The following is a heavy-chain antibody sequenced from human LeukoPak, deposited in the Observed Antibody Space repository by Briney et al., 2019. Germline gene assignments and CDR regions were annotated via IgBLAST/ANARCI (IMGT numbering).Heavy chain of an antibody. CDR3: ARLWGFDP. J-gene: IGHJ5*02. CDR2: IYYSGST. Sequence: SETLSLTCTVSGVSFNRSGYYWGWIRQPPEKGLEWIGNIYYSGSTYYNPSLKSRVTISVDTSKSQFSLKLSSVTAADTAVYYCARLWGFDPWGQGTLVTVSS. V-gene: IGHV4-39*01. D-gene: IGHD7-27*01. CDR1: GVSFNRSGYY.